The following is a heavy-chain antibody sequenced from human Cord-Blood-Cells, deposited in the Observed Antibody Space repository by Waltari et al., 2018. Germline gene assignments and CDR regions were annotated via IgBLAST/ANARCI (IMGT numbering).Heavy chain of an antibody. D-gene: IGHD6-13*01. Sequence: QVQLQESGPGLVKPSETLSLTCTVSGGSISSYYWSWIRQPPGKGLEWIGYIYYSGSTTYNPSLKSRVTISVDTSKNQFSLKLSSVTAADTAVYYCARQSSSNPAWVDYWGQGTLVTVSS. CDR2: IYYSGST. V-gene: IGHV4-59*08. CDR3: ARQSSSNPAWVDY. CDR1: GGSISSYY. J-gene: IGHJ4*02.